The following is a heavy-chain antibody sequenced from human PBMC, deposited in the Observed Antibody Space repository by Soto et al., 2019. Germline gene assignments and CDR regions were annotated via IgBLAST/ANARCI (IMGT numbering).Heavy chain of an antibody. CDR3: ARETTGGIDP. J-gene: IGHJ5*02. CDR2: MNPNSGNT. CDR1: GYTFTSYD. D-gene: IGHD1-1*01. V-gene: IGHV1-8*01. Sequence: QVQRVQSGAEVKKPGASVTVSCKASGYTFTSYDINWVRQATGQGLEGMGWMNPNSGNTASAQKFLGRVTMTRNTSTSTAYMELSSLRSEATAVYYWARETTGGIDPWGQGTLGTGSS.